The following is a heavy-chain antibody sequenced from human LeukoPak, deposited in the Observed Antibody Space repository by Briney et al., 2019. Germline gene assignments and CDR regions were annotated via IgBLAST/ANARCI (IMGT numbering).Heavy chain of an antibody. J-gene: IGHJ4*02. CDR3: ARDLVGYYYDSSGYYSLGY. CDR2: ICTNTGNP. Sequence: GASVKVSCKASGYTFTNYAMNWVRQAPGQGLEWMGWICTNTGNPTYAQGFTGRFVFSLDTSVSTAYLQISSLKAEDTAVYYCARDLVGYYYDSSGYYSLGYWGQGTLVTVSS. V-gene: IGHV7-4-1*02. CDR1: GYTFTNYA. D-gene: IGHD3-22*01.